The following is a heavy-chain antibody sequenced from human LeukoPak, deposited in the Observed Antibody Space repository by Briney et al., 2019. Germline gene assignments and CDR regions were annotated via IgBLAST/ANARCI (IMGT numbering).Heavy chain of an antibody. CDR1: GGSISSGDYY. CDR3: ARGVEMATERRPKNWFDP. D-gene: IGHD5-24*01. J-gene: IGHJ5*02. V-gene: IGHV4-30-4*01. CDR2: IYYSGST. Sequence: SETLSLTCTVSGGSISSGDYYWSWIRQPPGKGLEWIGYIYYSGSTYYNPSLKSRVTISVDTSKNQFSLKLSSVTAADTAVYYCARGVEMATERRPKNWFDPWGQGTLVTVSS.